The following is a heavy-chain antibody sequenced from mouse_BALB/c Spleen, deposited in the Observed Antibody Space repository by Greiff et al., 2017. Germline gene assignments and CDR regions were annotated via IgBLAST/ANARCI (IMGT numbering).Heavy chain of an antibody. D-gene: IGHD1-1*01. Sequence: EVKLMESGGGLVQPGGSMKLSCVASGFTFSSYWMSWVRQSPEKGLEWVAEIRLKSDNYATHYAESVKGKFTISRDDSKSRLYLQMNSLRAEDTGIYYCTYYYGSPFAYWGQGTLVTVSA. J-gene: IGHJ3*01. CDR3: TYYYGSPFAY. CDR1: GFTFSSYW. V-gene: IGHV6-6*02. CDR2: IRLKSDNYAT.